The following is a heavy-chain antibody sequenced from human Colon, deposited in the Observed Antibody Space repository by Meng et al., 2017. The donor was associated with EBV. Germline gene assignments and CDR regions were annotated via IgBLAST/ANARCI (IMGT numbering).Heavy chain of an antibody. D-gene: IGHD2-21*02. Sequence: HLLLNESDSGLVQPSQSLSLTCAVSGDSISSGDYSWSWIRQPPGQGLEWIGYIYHGGTTYNTSLKSRVTISVDNSKNQFSLRLTSVTAADTAVYYCARGPYCGGDCYWFDPWGQGTLVTVSS. CDR1: GDSISSGDYS. J-gene: IGHJ5*02. CDR2: IYHGGTT. CDR3: ARGPYCGGDCYWFDP. V-gene: IGHV4-30-2*01.